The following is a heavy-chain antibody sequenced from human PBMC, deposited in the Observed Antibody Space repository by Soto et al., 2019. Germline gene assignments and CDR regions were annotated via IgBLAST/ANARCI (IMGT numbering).Heavy chain of an antibody. V-gene: IGHV1-69*13. Sequence: SVKVSCKASGGTFSSYAISWVRQAPGQGLEWMGGIIPIFGTANYAQKFQGRVTITADESTGTAYMELSSLRSEDTAVYYCARSGATSGSYSVGYYYGMDVWGQGTTVTVSS. J-gene: IGHJ6*02. CDR1: GGTFSSYA. CDR3: ARSGATSGSYSVGYYYGMDV. CDR2: IIPIFGTA. D-gene: IGHD1-26*01.